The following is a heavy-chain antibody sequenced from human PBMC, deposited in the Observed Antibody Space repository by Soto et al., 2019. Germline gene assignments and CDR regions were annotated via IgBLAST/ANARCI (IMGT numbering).Heavy chain of an antibody. CDR1: GGTFSSYA. CDR3: ARSFMITFGGVIANFHAFDI. Sequence: ASVKVSCKASGGTFSSYAISWVRQAPGQGLEWMGGIIPTFGTANYAQKFQGRVTITADESTSTAYMELSSLRSEDTAVYYCARSFMITFGGVIANFHAFDIWGQGTMVTVSS. CDR2: IIPTFGTA. J-gene: IGHJ3*02. D-gene: IGHD3-16*02. V-gene: IGHV1-69*13.